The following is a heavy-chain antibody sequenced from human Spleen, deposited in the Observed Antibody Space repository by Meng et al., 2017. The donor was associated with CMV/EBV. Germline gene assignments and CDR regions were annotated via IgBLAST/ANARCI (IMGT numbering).Heavy chain of an antibody. V-gene: IGHV3-30*03. Sequence: LSCAASGFSFSDYDMHWVRQAPGKGLQLVALMSYDGRREYYAESVEGRFTLSRDNSKKTLDLQMSSLRAEDTAVYYCTRDQRSWYFDLWGRGTLVTVSS. CDR2: MSYDGRRE. J-gene: IGHJ2*01. CDR1: GFSFSDYD. CDR3: TRDQRSWYFDL.